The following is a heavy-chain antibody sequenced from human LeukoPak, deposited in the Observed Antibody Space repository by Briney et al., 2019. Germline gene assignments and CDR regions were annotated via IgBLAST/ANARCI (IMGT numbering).Heavy chain of an antibody. CDR2: ISWNSGSI. V-gene: IGHV3-9*01. Sequence: PGGSLRLSCTASGFTFDDYAMHWVRQAPGKGLEWVSGISWNSGSIGYADSVKGRFTISRDNAKNSLYLQMNSLRAEDTALYYCAKSSGGARDAFDIWGQGTMVTVSS. CDR3: AKSSGGARDAFDI. D-gene: IGHD1-26*01. CDR1: GFTFDDYA. J-gene: IGHJ3*02.